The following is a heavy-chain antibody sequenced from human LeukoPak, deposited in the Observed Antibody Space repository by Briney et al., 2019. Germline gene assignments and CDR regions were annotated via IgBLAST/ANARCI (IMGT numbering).Heavy chain of an antibody. CDR1: GYTFTGYY. V-gene: IGHV1-2*04. J-gene: IGHJ5*02. Sequence: GASVKVSCKASGYTFTGYYMHWVRQAPGQGLEWMGWINPNSGGTNYAQKFQGWVTMTRDTSISTAYMELSRPRSDDTAVYYCARAGSGSYDSNWFDPWGQGTLVTVSS. CDR3: ARAGSGSYDSNWFDP. D-gene: IGHD3-10*01. CDR2: INPNSGGT.